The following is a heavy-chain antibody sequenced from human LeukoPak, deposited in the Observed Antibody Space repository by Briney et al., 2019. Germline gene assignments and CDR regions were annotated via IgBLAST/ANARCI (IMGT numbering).Heavy chain of an antibody. J-gene: IGHJ4*02. CDR1: GGSISSSSYY. V-gene: IGHV4-39*07. Sequence: SETLSLTCTVSGGSISSSSYYWGWIRQPPGKGLEWIGSIYYSGSTYYNPSLKSRVTISVDTSKNQFSLKLNSVTAADTAVYYCARLGFNYYDSSGYFDYWGQGTLVTVSS. D-gene: IGHD3-22*01. CDR2: IYYSGST. CDR3: ARLGFNYYDSSGYFDY.